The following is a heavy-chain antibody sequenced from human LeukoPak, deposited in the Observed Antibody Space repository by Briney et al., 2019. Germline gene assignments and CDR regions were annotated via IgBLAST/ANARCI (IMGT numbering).Heavy chain of an antibody. D-gene: IGHD3-9*01. J-gene: IGHJ3*02. CDR2: INPNSGGT. CDR3: ARGAPYDWDDAFDI. CDR1: GYTFTGYY. Sequence: ASVKVSCKASGYTFTGYYMHWVRQAPGQGLEWMGWINPNSGGTNYAQKFQGRVTMTRDTSISTAYMELSSLRSEDTAVYYCARGAPYDWDDAFDIWGQGTMVTVSS. V-gene: IGHV1-2*02.